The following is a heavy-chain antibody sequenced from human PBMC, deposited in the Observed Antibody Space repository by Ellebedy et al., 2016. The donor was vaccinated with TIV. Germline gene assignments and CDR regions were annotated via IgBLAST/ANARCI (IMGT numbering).Heavy chain of an antibody. D-gene: IGHD1-14*01. J-gene: IGHJ4*02. V-gene: IGHV3-23*01. Sequence: GESLKISCAAFGFTFSNYAMSWVRQAPGQGLEWVSGFGVSGDTTYYADSVKGRFTISRDNSRNTLYLQMNGLRAEDTAIYYCARGKSGTYIHHASDYWGQGTPVTVSS. CDR2: FGVSGDTT. CDR1: GFTFSNYA. CDR3: ARGKSGTYIHHASDY.